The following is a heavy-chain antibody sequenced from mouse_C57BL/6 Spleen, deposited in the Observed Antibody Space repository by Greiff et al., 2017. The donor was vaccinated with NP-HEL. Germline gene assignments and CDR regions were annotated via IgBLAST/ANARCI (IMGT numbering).Heavy chain of an antibody. D-gene: IGHD1-1*01. CDR3: ARDGSSPLDY. V-gene: IGHV5-4*01. Sequence: EVQRVESGGGLVKPGGSLKLSCAASGFTFSSYAMSWVRQTPEKRLEWVATISDGGSYTYYPDNVKGRFTISRDNAKNNLYLQMSHLKSEDTAMYYCARDGSSPLDYWGQGTTLTVSS. CDR1: GFTFSSYA. J-gene: IGHJ2*01. CDR2: ISDGGSYT.